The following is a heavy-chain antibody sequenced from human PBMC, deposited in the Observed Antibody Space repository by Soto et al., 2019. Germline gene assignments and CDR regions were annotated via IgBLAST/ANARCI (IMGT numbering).Heavy chain of an antibody. Sequence: PGGSLRLSCAVSGLPVSSNYMSWVRQAPGKGLEWVSVIYSDGGAYYADSVKGRFTISRDTSKNTLHLQMNSLRAEDTAIYYCARTAYAYSPFDFWGQGTPVTVSS. J-gene: IGHJ4*02. CDR3: ARTAYAYSPFDF. CDR2: IYSDGGA. CDR1: GLPVSSNY. V-gene: IGHV3-66*01. D-gene: IGHD2-2*01.